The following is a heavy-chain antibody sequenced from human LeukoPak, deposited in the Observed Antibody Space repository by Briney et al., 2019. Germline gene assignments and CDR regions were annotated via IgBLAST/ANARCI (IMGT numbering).Heavy chain of an antibody. CDR2: INHSGST. Sequence: PSETLSLTCAVYGGSFSGYYWSWIRQPPGKGLEWIGVINHSGSTNYNPSLKSRVTISVDTSKNQFSLKLSSVTAADTAVYYCARRGYSYGYLFYYYGMDVWGQGTTVTVSS. D-gene: IGHD5-18*01. CDR3: ARRGYSYGYLFYYYGMDV. CDR1: GGSFSGYY. J-gene: IGHJ6*02. V-gene: IGHV4-34*01.